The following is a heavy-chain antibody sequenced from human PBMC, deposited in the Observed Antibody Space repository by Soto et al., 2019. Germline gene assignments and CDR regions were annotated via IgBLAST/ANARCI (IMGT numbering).Heavy chain of an antibody. V-gene: IGHV1-2*02. J-gene: IGHJ3*02. CDR3: TREGGGIAAAGAVNDAFDI. CDR1: GYTLSDYY. D-gene: IGHD6-13*01. CDR2: INPNSGDP. Sequence: QVQLVQSGAEVKKPGASVTVSCKASGYTLSDYYIQWVRQAPGQGLEWMGGINPNSGDPNNAQKFQGRLTMSRDTSINKAYMELRWLKSEDTDVYYCTREGGGIAAAGAVNDAFDIWGQGTKVTVSS.